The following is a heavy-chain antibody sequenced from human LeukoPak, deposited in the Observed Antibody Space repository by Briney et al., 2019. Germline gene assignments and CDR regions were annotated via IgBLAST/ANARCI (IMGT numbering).Heavy chain of an antibody. CDR3: AKGFDRYCSSTSCPPA. D-gene: IGHD2-2*01. CDR2: IYSGGST. CDR1: GFTVSSNY. Sequence: PGGSLRLSCAASGFTVSSNYMSWVRQAPGKGLEWVSVIYSGGSTYYADSVKGRFTISRDNSKNTLYLQMNSLRAEDTAVYYCAKGFDRYCSSTSCPPAWGQGTLVTVSS. V-gene: IGHV3-53*05. J-gene: IGHJ5*02.